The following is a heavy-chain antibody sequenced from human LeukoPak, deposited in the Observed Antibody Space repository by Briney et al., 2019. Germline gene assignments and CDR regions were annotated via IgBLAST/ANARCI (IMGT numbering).Heavy chain of an antibody. CDR2: TGLSSSYI. V-gene: IGHV3-21*01. D-gene: IGHD2-15*01. CDR3: ARERSYCSVATCSLDL. Sequence: GGSLRLSCAASGFCLNIYDMVWVRQAPGKGLEWIASTGLSSSYIGYADSVKGRLSISRDNGENSVYLQMNSLRAEDTAVYFCARERSYCSVATCSLDLWGQGTLVTVSS. CDR1: GFCLNIYD. J-gene: IGHJ5*02.